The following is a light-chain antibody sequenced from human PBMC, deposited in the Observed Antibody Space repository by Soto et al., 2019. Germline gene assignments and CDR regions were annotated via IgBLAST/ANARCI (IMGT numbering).Light chain of an antibody. Sequence: QSVLTQPPSVSAAPGQKVTISCSGSSSNIGNNYVSWYQQLPGTAPKLLIYDNNKRPSGISDRFSGSKSGTSATLVITGLQTGDEADYYCGTWDYSLSAGLFGGGTKLTVL. CDR3: GTWDYSLSAGL. V-gene: IGLV1-51*01. CDR1: SSNIGNNY. CDR2: DNN. J-gene: IGLJ2*01.